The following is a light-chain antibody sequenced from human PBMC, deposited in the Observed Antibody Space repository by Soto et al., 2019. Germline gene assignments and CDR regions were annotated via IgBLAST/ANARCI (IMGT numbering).Light chain of an antibody. CDR3: GTWDSSLSGEV. CDR2: ENN. CDR1: SSNLGNND. Sequence: SVLTKPPSVSAAPGQKVTISSTGSSSNLGNNDVSWYQQLPGTAPKLLIYENNKRPSGIPDRFSGSKSGTSATLGITGLQTGDEADYYCGTWDSSLSGEVFGTGTKVTVL. J-gene: IGLJ1*01. V-gene: IGLV1-51*02.